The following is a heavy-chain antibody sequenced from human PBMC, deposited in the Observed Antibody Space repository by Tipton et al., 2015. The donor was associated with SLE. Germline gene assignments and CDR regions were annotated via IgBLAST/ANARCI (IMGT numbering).Heavy chain of an antibody. CDR1: GFTFSDHG. D-gene: IGHD2-21*01. CDR3: AKVFRSLRWTRSFGPYYYGMDV. Sequence: SLRLSCAASGFTFSDHGMHWVRQAPGKGLERVALIYYDGTKKYYADSVKGRFTISRDNSKNTLFLQMNSLSSEDTAIYFCAKVFRSLRWTRSFGPYYYGMDVWGQGTTVTVSS. CDR2: IYYDGTKK. V-gene: IGHV3-30*18. J-gene: IGHJ6*02.